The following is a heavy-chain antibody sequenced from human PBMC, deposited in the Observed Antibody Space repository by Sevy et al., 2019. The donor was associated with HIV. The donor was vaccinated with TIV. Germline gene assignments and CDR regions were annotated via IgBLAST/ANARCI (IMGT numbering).Heavy chain of an antibody. V-gene: IGHV3-23*01. J-gene: IGHJ5*02. Sequence: GGSLRLSCAASGFTFSSYAMSWVRQAPGKGLEWVSAISGSGGSTYYSDSVKGRFTISRDNCKNTLYLQMNSLRAEDTAVYYCAKDIATMTTYNWFDPWGHGTLVTVSS. D-gene: IGHD4-17*01. CDR2: ISGSGGST. CDR3: AKDIATMTTYNWFDP. CDR1: GFTFSSYA.